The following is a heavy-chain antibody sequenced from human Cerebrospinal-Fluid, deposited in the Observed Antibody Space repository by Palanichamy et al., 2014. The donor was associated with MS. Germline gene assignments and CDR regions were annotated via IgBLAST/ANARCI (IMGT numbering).Heavy chain of an antibody. CDR2: IYAGGST. Sequence: QLVVSGEGLVQPGGSLRLSCAASEFSVKNNYMSWVRQAPGKGLEWVSIIYAGGSTYYADSVKGRFTIARDNPKNTVFLQMNSLRPDDTGVYYCATLSRRSSSPIDYWGQGTLVSVSS. CDR3: ATLSRRSSSPIDY. CDR1: EFSVKNNY. J-gene: IGHJ4*02. D-gene: IGHD6-6*01. V-gene: IGHV3-66*02.